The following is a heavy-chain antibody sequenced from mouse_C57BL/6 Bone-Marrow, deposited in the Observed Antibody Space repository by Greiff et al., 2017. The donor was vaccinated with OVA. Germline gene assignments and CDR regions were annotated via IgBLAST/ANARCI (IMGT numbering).Heavy chain of an antibody. CDR2: IDPNSGGT. CDR1: GYTFTSYW. CDR3: ARGYYGSRDWYFDV. J-gene: IGHJ1*03. V-gene: IGHV1-72*01. Sequence: VQLQQSGAELARPGASVKLSCKASGYTFTSYWMHWVKQRPGRGLEWIGRIDPNSGGTKYNEKFKSKATLTVDKPSSTAYMQLSSLTSEDSAVYYCARGYYGSRDWYFDVWGTGTTVTVSS. D-gene: IGHD1-1*01.